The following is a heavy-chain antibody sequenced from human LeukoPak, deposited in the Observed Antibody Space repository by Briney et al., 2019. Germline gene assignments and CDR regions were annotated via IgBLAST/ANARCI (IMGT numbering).Heavy chain of an antibody. D-gene: IGHD2-21*02. CDR3: ARGRGSALYCGGDCYIFDY. Sequence: SETLSLTCTVSGYSISTGYYWDWIRQPPGKGLEWIGTFYHGGSTYYNPSLKSRVTISVDTSKNHFSLKLSSVTAADTAVYYCARGRGSALYCGGDCYIFDYWGQGTLVTVSS. J-gene: IGHJ4*02. V-gene: IGHV4-38-2*02. CDR1: GYSISTGYY. CDR2: FYHGGST.